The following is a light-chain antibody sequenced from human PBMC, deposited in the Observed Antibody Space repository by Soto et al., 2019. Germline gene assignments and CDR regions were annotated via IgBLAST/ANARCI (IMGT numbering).Light chain of an antibody. CDR1: QSVSSSY. J-gene: IGKJ1*01. CDR3: QQYGSSGT. Sequence: PGARVTLSCRASQSVSSSYLSWYQQKPGQAPRLLIYGASNRATGIPDRCSGSGSGTDFTLTISRLGPEDFAVYYCQQYGSSGTFGQGTKVDIK. CDR2: GAS. V-gene: IGKV3-20*01.